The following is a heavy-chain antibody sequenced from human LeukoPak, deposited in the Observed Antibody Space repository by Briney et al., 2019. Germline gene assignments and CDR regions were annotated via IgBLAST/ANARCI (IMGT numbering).Heavy chain of an antibody. J-gene: IGHJ3*02. Sequence: PGGSLRLSCAASGFTVSSNYMSWVRQAPGKGLEWVSVIYSGGSTYYADSVKGRFTISRDNSKNTLYLQMNSLRAEDTAVYYCAAENGGGFFESAFDIWGQGTMVTVSS. CDR2: IYSGGST. D-gene: IGHD4-23*01. CDR1: GFTVSSNY. CDR3: AAENGGGFFESAFDI. V-gene: IGHV3-53*01.